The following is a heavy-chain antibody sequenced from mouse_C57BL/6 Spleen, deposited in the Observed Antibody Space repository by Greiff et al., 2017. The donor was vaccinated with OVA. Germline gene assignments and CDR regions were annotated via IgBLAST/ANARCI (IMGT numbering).Heavy chain of an antibody. Sequence: QVQLQQPGAELVRPGSSVKLSCKASGYTFTSYWMDWVKQRPGQGLEWIGNIYPSDSETHYNQKFKDKATLTVDKSSSTAYMQLSSLTSEDSAVYYCARKGQAHYFDYWGQGTTLTVSS. J-gene: IGHJ2*01. V-gene: IGHV1-61*01. D-gene: IGHD3-2*02. CDR1: GYTFTSYW. CDR2: IYPSDSET. CDR3: ARKGQAHYFDY.